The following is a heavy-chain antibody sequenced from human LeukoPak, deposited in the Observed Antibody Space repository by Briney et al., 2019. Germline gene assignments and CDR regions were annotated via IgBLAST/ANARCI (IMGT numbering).Heavy chain of an antibody. V-gene: IGHV1-18*04. CDR1: GYTFTSYG. Sequence: ASVKVSCKASGYTFTSYGIRWVRQAPGQGLEWMVWISAYHGNTNYAQKLQGRVTMTTDTSTSTAYMELRSLRSDDTAVYYCSRDGKYYYGAGSYSFDYWGQGTLVTVSS. D-gene: IGHD3-10*01. J-gene: IGHJ4*02. CDR3: SRDGKYYYGAGSYSFDY. CDR2: ISAYHGNT.